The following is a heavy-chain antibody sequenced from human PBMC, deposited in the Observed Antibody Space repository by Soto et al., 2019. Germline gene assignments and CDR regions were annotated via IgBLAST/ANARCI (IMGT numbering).Heavy chain of an antibody. CDR1: GYTLTSYG. Sequence: ASVKVSCKASGYTLTSYGISWVRQAPGQGLEWMGWISAYNGNTNYAQKLQGRVTMTTDTSTSTAYMELRSLRSDDTAVYYCARSWRYDFWSGYLDRRHSDVWGQGTTVTVSS. D-gene: IGHD3-3*01. CDR2: ISAYNGNT. V-gene: IGHV1-18*04. J-gene: IGHJ6*02. CDR3: ARSWRYDFWSGYLDRRHSDV.